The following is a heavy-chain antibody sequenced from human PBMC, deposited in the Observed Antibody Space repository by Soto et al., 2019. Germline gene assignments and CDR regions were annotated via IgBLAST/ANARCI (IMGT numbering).Heavy chain of an antibody. J-gene: IGHJ4*02. D-gene: IGHD1-26*01. V-gene: IGHV3-23*01. Sequence: GSLRLSCAASGFTFSSYAMSWVRQAPGKGLEWVSAISGSGGSTYYADSVKGRFTISRDNSKNTLYLQMNSLRAEDTAVYYCAKSSGATLGFDYWGQGTLVTVSS. CDR1: GFTFSSYA. CDR3: AKSSGATLGFDY. CDR2: ISGSGGST.